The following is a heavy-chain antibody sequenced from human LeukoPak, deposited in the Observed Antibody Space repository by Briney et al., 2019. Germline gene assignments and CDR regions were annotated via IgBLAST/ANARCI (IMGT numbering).Heavy chain of an antibody. J-gene: IGHJ3*02. V-gene: IGHV1-69*13. CDR3: AREHGDDLSPGGDTFDI. CDR2: IIPTFGTA. CDR1: GDTFTNFA. Sequence: SVKVSCKASGDTFTNFAISWVRQAPGQGLEWMGGIIPTFGTANYAQKFQSRVTITADESTSTVYMELSSLRFEDTAMYYCAREHGDDLSPGGDTFDIWGQGTMVTVSS. D-gene: IGHD5-12*01.